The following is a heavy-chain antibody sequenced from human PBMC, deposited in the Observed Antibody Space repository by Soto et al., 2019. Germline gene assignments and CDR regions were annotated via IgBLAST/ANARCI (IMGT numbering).Heavy chain of an antibody. CDR3: TRVFAVAAAGMEHFDS. J-gene: IGHJ4*02. CDR1: GGSFSGYY. CDR2: INHSGST. V-gene: IGHV4-34*01. D-gene: IGHD6-13*01. Sequence: PSETLSLTCAVYGGSFSGYYWSWIRQPPGKGLEWIGEINHSGSTNYNPSLKSRVTISVDTSKNQFSLKLSSVTAADTAVYYCTRVFAVAAAGMEHFDSWGQGTMVTVS.